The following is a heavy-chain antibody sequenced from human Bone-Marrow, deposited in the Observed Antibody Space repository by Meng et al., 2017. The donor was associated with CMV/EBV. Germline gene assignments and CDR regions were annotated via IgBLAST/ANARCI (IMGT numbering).Heavy chain of an antibody. J-gene: IGHJ4*02. CDR1: GGTFSSYA. V-gene: IGHV1-69*12. D-gene: IGHD3-16*01. Sequence: VQRVQSGGEVTMPGSSVKFSCKASGGTFSSYAISWVRQAPGQWLEWMGGIIPIFGTANYAQKFQGRVTITADESTSTAYMELSSLRSEDTAVYYCAWGGRWYRFDYWGQGTLVTVSS. CDR3: AWGGRWYRFDY. CDR2: IIPIFGTA.